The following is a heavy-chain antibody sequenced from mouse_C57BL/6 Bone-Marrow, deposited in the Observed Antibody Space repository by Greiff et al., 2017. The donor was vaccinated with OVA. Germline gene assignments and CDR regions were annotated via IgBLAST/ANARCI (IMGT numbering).Heavy chain of an antibody. V-gene: IGHV3-6*01. J-gene: IGHJ3*01. D-gene: IGHD2-10*01. CDR1: GYSITSGYY. CDR2: ISYDGSN. Sequence: EVQLQESGPGLVKPSQSLSLTCSVTGYSITSGYYWKWIRQFPGNKLEWMGYISYDGSNNYNPSLKNRISITRDTSKNQFFLKLNSVTTEDTATYYCARDPYFGRFAYWGQGTLVTVSA. CDR3: ARDPYFGRFAY.